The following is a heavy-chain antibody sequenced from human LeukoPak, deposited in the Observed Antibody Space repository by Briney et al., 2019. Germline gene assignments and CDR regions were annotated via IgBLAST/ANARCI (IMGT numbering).Heavy chain of an antibody. Sequence: ASVKVSCKASGYTFTNYAITWVRQAPGQGLEWMRWISAYDGSTNYAQKFQGRVTMTTDPSTSTAYMELRSLRSDDTAVYYCAREAGSGSWYPFDYWGQGTLVTVS. J-gene: IGHJ4*02. CDR2: ISAYDGST. CDR1: GYTFTNYA. V-gene: IGHV1-18*01. D-gene: IGHD6-13*01. CDR3: AREAGSGSWYPFDY.